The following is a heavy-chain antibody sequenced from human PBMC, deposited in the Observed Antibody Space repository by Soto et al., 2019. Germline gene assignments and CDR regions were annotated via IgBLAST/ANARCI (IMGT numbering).Heavy chain of an antibody. V-gene: IGHV3-23*01. D-gene: IGHD6-19*01. Sequence: PEGSLRHYYAASGLTFSSYAMSWVRQAPGKGQEWVSAISGSGGSTYYADYVKGRFTFSRDNSKNTLYLQMNSLRAEDTAVYYCAKDPLSGWYKGDWFDPWGQGPLVTVSS. J-gene: IGHJ5*02. CDR1: GLTFSSYA. CDR2: ISGSGGST. CDR3: AKDPLSGWYKGDWFDP.